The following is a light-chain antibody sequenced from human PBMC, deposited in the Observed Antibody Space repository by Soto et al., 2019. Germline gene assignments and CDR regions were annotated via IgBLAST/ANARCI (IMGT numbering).Light chain of an antibody. CDR2: AAY. Sequence: DIQMTQAPSSLSASVGDRVTITCRARQDISTYLAWYQQKPGKVPKLLISAAYTLQSGVPPRFRGRGSGTDSPLTISSLQPEDVATYYCQQHDNAPLTFGGGTKVEIK. J-gene: IGKJ4*01. CDR3: QQHDNAPLT. V-gene: IGKV1-27*01. CDR1: QDISTY.